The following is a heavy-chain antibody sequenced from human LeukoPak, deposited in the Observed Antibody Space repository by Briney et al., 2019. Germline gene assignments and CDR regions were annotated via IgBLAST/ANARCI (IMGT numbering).Heavy chain of an antibody. CDR1: GFPFRSYA. CDR3: AKVDYWNAKNNFDS. Sequence: GGSLRLSCVASGFPFRSYALAWVRLAAGKGLECVSVISDESETTYSDSVKGRFTISRDNSKNTIFLQMESLRVEDSALYFCAKVDYWNAKNNFDSWGQGTLVTATS. D-gene: IGHD1-1*01. V-gene: IGHV3-23*01. CDR2: ISDESETT. J-gene: IGHJ4*02.